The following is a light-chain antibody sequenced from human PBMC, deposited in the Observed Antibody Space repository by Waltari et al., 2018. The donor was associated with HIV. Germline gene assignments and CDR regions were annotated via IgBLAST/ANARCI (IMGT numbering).Light chain of an antibody. CDR1: RSDVGGYNY. Sequence: QSALTQPPSASGSPGQSVTLPCTGTRSDVGGYNYVSWHQQHPGKAPKLMIYDVIKRPPGVPDRFSGSKSGNTASLTVSGLQPEDEADYYCSSHAGSKVVFGGGTRLTVL. CDR3: SSHAGSKVV. J-gene: IGLJ2*01. V-gene: IGLV2-8*01. CDR2: DVI.